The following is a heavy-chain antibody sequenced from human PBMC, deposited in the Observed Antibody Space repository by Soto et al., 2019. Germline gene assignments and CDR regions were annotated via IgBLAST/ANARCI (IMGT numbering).Heavy chain of an antibody. J-gene: IGHJ5*02. Sequence: PSETLSLTCTVPGNSISPYYWSWLRQTPGKGLEWLGHVYRSGSTNYNPSLRSRLTISVDPSKNQFSLKLSSVTAQDTAVYYCARGVGSGSYYNQYNWFDPWGQGTLVTVSS. CDR3: ARGVGSGSYYNQYNWFDP. D-gene: IGHD3-10*01. V-gene: IGHV4-59*01. CDR2: VYRSGST. CDR1: GNSISPYY.